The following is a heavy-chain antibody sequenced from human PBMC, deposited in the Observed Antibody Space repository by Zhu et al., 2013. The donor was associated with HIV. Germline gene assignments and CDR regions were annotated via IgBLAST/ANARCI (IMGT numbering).Heavy chain of an antibody. J-gene: IGHJ3*02. V-gene: IGHV3-23*01. CDR3: AKDLVFRMTTVTTSAFDI. D-gene: IGHD4-17*01. Sequence: EVQLLESGGGLVQPGGSLRLSCAASGFTFSSYAMSWVRQAPGKGLEWVSAISGSGGSTYYADSVKGRFTISRDNSKNTLYLQMNSLRAEDTAVYYCAKDLVFRMTTVTTSAFDIWGQGTMVTVSS. CDR1: GFTFSSYA. CDR2: ISGSGGST.